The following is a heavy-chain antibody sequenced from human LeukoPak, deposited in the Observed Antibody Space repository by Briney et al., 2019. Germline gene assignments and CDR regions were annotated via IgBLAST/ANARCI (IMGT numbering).Heavy chain of an antibody. CDR2: INPNSGGT. CDR1: GYTFTSYD. D-gene: IGHD5-12*01. Sequence: ASVKVSCKASGYTFTSYDINWVRQATGQGLEWMGWINPNSGGTNYAQKFQGRVTMTRDTSISTAYMELSRLRSDDTAVYYCAREGYSGYDSFDYWGQGTLVTVSS. V-gene: IGHV1-2*02. J-gene: IGHJ4*02. CDR3: AREGYSGYDSFDY.